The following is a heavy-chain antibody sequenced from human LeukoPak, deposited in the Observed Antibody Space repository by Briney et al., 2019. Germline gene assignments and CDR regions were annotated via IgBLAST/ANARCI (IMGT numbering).Heavy chain of an antibody. CDR1: GFTFSSYS. V-gene: IGHV3-21*01. J-gene: IGHJ4*02. CDR2: ISSSSSYI. D-gene: IGHD3-10*01. Sequence: GSLRLSCAASGFTFSSYSMNWVRQAPGKGLEWVSSISSSSSYIYYADSVKGRFTISRDNAKNSLYLQMNSLRAEDTAVYYCAREYGSGSSLDYWGQGTLVTVSS. CDR3: AREYGSGSSLDY.